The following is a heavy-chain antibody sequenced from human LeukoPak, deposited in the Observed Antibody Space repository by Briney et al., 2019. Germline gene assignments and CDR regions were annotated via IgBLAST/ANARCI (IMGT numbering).Heavy chain of an antibody. J-gene: IGHJ3*02. CDR3: ASPVLMVYAGAFDI. V-gene: IGHV1-69*13. CDR2: IIPIFGTA. Sequence: SVKVSCKASGGTFSSYAISWVRQAPGQGLEWKGGIIPIFGTANYAQKFQGRVTITADESTSTAYMELSSLRSEDTAVYYCASPVLMVYAGAFDIWGQGTMVTVSS. D-gene: IGHD2-8*01. CDR1: GGTFSSYA.